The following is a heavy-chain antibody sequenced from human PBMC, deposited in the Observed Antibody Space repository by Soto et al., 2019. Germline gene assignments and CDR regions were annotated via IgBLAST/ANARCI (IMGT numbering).Heavy chain of an antibody. D-gene: IGHD5-18*01. V-gene: IGHV3-30-3*01. CDR1: GFTFSSYA. CDR2: ISYDGSNK. Sequence: QVQLVESGGGVVQPGRSLRLSCAASGFTFSSYAMHWVRQAPGKGLEWVAVISYDGSNKYSADSVKGRFTVSRDNSNNTLYLQMNSLRAEDTAVYYCARDVEWIQLEYYFDYWGQGTLVTVSS. J-gene: IGHJ4*02. CDR3: ARDVEWIQLEYYFDY.